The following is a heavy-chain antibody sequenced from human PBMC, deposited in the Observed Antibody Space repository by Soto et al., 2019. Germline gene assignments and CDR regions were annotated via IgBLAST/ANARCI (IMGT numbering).Heavy chain of an antibody. Sequence: QLQLQESGPGLVKPSETLSLTCTVSGGSISSSSYYWGWIRQPPGKGLEWIGSIYYSGSTYYNPSLKSRVTISVDTSKNQFSLKLSSVTAADTAVYYCARMMPLGYHYGSGSYDYWGQGTLVTVSS. V-gene: IGHV4-39*01. CDR2: IYYSGST. D-gene: IGHD3-10*01. J-gene: IGHJ4*02. CDR3: ARMMPLGYHYGSGSYDY. CDR1: GGSISSSSYY.